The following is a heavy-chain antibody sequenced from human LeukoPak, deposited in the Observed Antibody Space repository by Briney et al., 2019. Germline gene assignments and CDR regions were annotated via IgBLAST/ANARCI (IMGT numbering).Heavy chain of an antibody. V-gene: IGHV3-21*01. Sequence: TGGSLRLSCAASGFTFSSYSMNWVRQAPGKGLEWVSSISSSSSYIYYADSVKGRFTISRDNAKNSLYPQMNSLRAEDTAVYYCARGSIFGVVIAFDYWGQGTLVTVSS. J-gene: IGHJ4*02. CDR3: ARGSIFGVVIAFDY. CDR1: GFTFSSYS. D-gene: IGHD3-3*01. CDR2: ISSSSSYI.